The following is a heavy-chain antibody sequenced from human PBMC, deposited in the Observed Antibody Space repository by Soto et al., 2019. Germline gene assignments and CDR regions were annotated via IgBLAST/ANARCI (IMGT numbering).Heavy chain of an antibody. Sequence: QVQLVESGGGVVQPGTSLRLSCVGSGFTFRSYVIHWVRQAPGKGLEWVALTSYDGSNKDYGDSVKGRFTISRDNSRNKVDLQMDSLRREDTALCCCARWGTTGGLDVWGQGTLFSVSS. CDR2: TSYDGSNK. CDR3: ARWGTTGGLDV. V-gene: IGHV3-30*03. D-gene: IGHD3-16*01. CDR1: GFTFRSYV. J-gene: IGHJ1*01.